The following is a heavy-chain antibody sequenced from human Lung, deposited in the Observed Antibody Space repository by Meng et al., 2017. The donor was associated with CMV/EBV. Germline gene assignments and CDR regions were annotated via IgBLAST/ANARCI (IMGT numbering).Heavy chain of an antibody. CDR2: IRWNGETT. D-gene: IGHD1-26*01. V-gene: IGHV3-20*04. CDR3: ARAVGPTIVDALDI. J-gene: IGHJ3*02. Sequence: GESXKISCAASGFTFDDYGMNWVRQAPWKGLEWVSGIRWNGETTAYTDSVRGRFTISRDNAKKSLHLQMNSLRAEDTALYYCARAVGPTIVDALDIWGQGXLVTVSS. CDR1: GFTFDDYG.